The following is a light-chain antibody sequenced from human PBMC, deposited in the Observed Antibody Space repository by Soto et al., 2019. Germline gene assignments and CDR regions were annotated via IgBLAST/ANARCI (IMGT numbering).Light chain of an antibody. CDR2: GIS. Sequence: ELVLTQSPATLSVSPGERATLSCRASQSIGSNYLAWYQQKPGQAPRLLIYGISARATGIPARFSGSGSGTEFTLTISSLQSEDFAVYYCQQYTNWPNTFGQGTRLEIK. J-gene: IGKJ5*01. CDR3: QQYTNWPNT. CDR1: QSIGSN. V-gene: IGKV3-15*01.